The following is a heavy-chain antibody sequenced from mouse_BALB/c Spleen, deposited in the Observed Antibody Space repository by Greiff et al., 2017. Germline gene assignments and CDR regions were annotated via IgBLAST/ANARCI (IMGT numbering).Heavy chain of an antibody. D-gene: IGHD1-1*01. CDR2: INPYNGDT. Sequence: VQLQQSGPELVKPGASVKISCKASGYSFTGYFMNWVMQSHGKSLEWIGRINPYNGDTFYNQKFKGKATLTVDKSSSTAHMELRSLASEDSAVYYCARRYYGGFDYWGQGTTLTVSS. V-gene: IGHV1-20*02. J-gene: IGHJ2*01. CDR3: ARRYYGGFDY. CDR1: GYSFTGYF.